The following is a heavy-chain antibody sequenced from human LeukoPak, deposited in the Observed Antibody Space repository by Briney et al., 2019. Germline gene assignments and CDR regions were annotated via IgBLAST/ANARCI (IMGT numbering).Heavy chain of an antibody. CDR2: ISAYNGNT. CDR1: GYTFTSYG. J-gene: IGHJ6*02. CDR3: ARDYIPAGIYYYGMDV. D-gene: IGHD2-2*01. Sequence: ASVKVSCKASGYTFTSYGIIWVRQAPGQGLEWMGWISAYNGNTNYAQKLQGRVTMTTDTSTSTAYMELRSLRSDDTAVYYCARDYIPAGIYYYGMDVWGQGTTVTVSS. V-gene: IGHV1-18*01.